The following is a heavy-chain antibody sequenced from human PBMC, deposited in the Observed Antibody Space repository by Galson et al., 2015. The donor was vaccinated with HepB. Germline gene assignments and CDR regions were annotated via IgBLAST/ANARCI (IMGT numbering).Heavy chain of an antibody. CDR2: IYSGGST. V-gene: IGHV3-53*01. J-gene: IGHJ4*02. Sequence: SLRLSCAASGFTVSSNYMSWVRQAPGKGLEWVSVIYSGGSTYYADSVKGRFTISRDNSKNTLYLQMNSLRAEDTAVYYCARVGCSGGSCYFDYWGQGTLATVSS. CDR3: ARVGCSGGSCYFDY. CDR1: GFTVSSNY. D-gene: IGHD2-15*01.